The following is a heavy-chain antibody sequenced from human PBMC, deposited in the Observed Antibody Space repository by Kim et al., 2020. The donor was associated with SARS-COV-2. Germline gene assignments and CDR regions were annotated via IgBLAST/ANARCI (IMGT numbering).Heavy chain of an antibody. J-gene: IGHJ6*02. Sequence: GGSLRLSCAASGFTFSSYGMHWVRQAPGKGLEWVAVISYDGSNKYYADSVKGRFTISRDNSKNTLYLQMNSLRAEDTAVYYCAKGGRWELAPNYYYYGMDVWGQGTTVTVSS. V-gene: IGHV3-30*18. CDR1: GFTFSSYG. CDR3: AKGGRWELAPNYYYYGMDV. D-gene: IGHD1-26*01. CDR2: ISYDGSNK.